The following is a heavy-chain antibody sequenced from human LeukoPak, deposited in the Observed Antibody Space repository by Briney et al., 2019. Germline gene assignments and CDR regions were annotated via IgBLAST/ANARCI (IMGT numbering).Heavy chain of an antibody. D-gene: IGHD6-19*01. Sequence: LSLTCTVSGGSVSSTTYYWSWIRQAPGKGLEWVSYISSSSSYTNYADSVKGRFTISRDNAKNSLYLQMNSLRAEDTAVYYCARDSFVYSSGCDYWGQGTLVTVSS. J-gene: IGHJ4*02. CDR2: ISSSSSYT. CDR1: GGSVSSTTYY. V-gene: IGHV3-11*06. CDR3: ARDSFVYSSGCDY.